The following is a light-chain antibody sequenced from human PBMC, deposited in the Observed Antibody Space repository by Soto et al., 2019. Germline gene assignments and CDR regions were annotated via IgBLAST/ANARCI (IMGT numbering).Light chain of an antibody. J-gene: IGKJ5*01. CDR1: QYINTR. CDR3: QQYGSSPTIT. CDR2: QTS. V-gene: IGKV3-20*01. Sequence: EFVLTQSPATLSSFPGDRVTLSCRASQYINTRLAWYQHRPGQAPRLLIYQTSIRAAGIPARFSASGSGTDFTLTISRLEPEDFAVYYCQQYGSSPTITFGQGTRLEFK.